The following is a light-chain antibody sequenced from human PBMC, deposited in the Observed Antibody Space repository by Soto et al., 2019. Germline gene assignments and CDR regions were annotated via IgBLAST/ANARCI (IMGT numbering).Light chain of an antibody. CDR3: SSYTSSRTRV. J-gene: IGLJ1*01. V-gene: IGLV2-14*01. Sequence: QSVLTQPASVSGSPGQSITISCTGTSSDVGAYNYVSWYQQHPGKVPKLMIYDVSNRPSGVSNRFSGSKSGNTASLTISGLQAEDEADYYCSSYTSSRTRVFGTGTKVTVL. CDR2: DVS. CDR1: SSDVGAYNY.